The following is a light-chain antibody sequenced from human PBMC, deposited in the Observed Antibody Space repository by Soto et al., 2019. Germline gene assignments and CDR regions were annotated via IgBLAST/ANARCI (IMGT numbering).Light chain of an antibody. CDR2: GAS. CDR3: QQYGSSPPIT. Sequence: EIVLTQSPGTLSLSPGERATLSCRASQSVSSSYLAWYQQKPGQAPRLLIYGASSRATGIPDRFSGSGSGTDFTLTISRLEPEDFAVYSCQQYGSSPPITFGKGTRLEIK. CDR1: QSVSSSY. J-gene: IGKJ5*01. V-gene: IGKV3-20*01.